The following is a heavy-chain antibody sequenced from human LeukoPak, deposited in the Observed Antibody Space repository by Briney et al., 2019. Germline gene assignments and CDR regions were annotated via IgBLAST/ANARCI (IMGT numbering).Heavy chain of an antibody. CDR1: GFTFSSYG. V-gene: IGHV3-30*18. CDR3: AKERTTDGHVGFDY. CDR2: ISYDGSNK. D-gene: IGHD2-8*02. J-gene: IGHJ4*02. Sequence: PGESLTLSCAASGFTFSSYGMHGVRQAPGKGLEWVAVISYDGSNKYYAASVKGRFTISRDNSKNPLYLQMNSLRAEDTAVYYCAKERTTDGHVGFDYWGQGTLVTVSS.